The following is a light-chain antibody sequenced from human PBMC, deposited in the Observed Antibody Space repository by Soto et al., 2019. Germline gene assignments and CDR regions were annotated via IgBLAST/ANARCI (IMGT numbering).Light chain of an antibody. J-gene: IGKJ4*01. Sequence: IQLTQSPSFLSASVGDRVTITCRASQDIANYLAWYQQKPGKAPKFLIYATSTFQSGVPSRFSGGGSGTDFTLTISRLDPEDFAVYYCQQYGSSPLTFGGGTKVDIK. CDR2: ATS. V-gene: IGKV1-9*01. CDR3: QQYGSSPLT. CDR1: QDIANY.